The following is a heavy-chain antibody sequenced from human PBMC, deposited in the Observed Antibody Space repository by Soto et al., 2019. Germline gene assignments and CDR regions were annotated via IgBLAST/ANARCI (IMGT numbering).Heavy chain of an antibody. Sequence: QVQLVQSGAEVKKPGSSVKVSCKASGGTFSSYGISWVRQAPGQGLEWMGGIIPIIGTAKYAEKFQGRVTITADESTSTAYMELSSLRSEDTAVYYCARPTYYDFWSGYQTGYYYYGMDVWGQGTTVTVSS. V-gene: IGHV1-69*12. CDR3: ARPTYYDFWSGYQTGYYYYGMDV. J-gene: IGHJ6*02. CDR2: IIPIIGTA. CDR1: GGTFSSYG. D-gene: IGHD3-3*01.